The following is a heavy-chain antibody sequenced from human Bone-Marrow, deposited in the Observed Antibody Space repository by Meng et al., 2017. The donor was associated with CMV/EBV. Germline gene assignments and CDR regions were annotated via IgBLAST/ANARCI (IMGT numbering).Heavy chain of an antibody. J-gene: IGHJ6*02. V-gene: IGHV1-69*10. D-gene: IGHD2-2*01. CDR2: IIPILGIA. CDR1: GYTFTGYY. Sequence: SVTVSCKASGYTFTGYYMHWVRQAPGQGLEWMGGIIPILGIANYAQKFQGRVTITADKSTSTAYMELSSLRSEDTAVYYCASSHLGDCSSTSCYLLRSLYYYYGMDVWGQGTMVTVSS. CDR3: ASSHLGDCSSTSCYLLRSLYYYYGMDV.